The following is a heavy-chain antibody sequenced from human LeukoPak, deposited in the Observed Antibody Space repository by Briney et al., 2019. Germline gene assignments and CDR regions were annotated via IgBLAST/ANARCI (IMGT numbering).Heavy chain of an antibody. CDR2: ISPSSGGT. CDR1: GYSFTDYY. Sequence: ASVKVSCKASGYSFTDYYIHWVRQAPGQGLEWMGWISPSSGGTNYAHRFQGTITMTRDTSTTTVYMELSSLRSEDTAMYYCAREIGPRQLHLWGSAFDYWGQGTLVTVSS. V-gene: IGHV1-2*02. D-gene: IGHD5-18*01. J-gene: IGHJ4*02. CDR3: AREIGPRQLHLWGSAFDY.